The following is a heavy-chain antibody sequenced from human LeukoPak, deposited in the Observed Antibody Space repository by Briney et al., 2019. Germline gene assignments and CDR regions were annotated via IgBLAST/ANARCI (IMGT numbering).Heavy chain of an antibody. Sequence: GGSLRLSCAASGFTFSSYGMHWVRQAPGKGLEWVAVISYGGSNKYYADSVKGRFTISRDNSKNTLYLQMNSLRAEDTAMYYCAKDSGAGDCAFDYWGQGTLVTVSS. CDR1: GFTFSSYG. J-gene: IGHJ4*02. D-gene: IGHD2-21*02. CDR3: AKDSGAGDCAFDY. CDR2: ISYGGSNK. V-gene: IGHV3-30*18.